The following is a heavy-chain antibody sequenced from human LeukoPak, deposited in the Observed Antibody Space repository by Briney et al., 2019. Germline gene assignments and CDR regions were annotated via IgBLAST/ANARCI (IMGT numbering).Heavy chain of an antibody. CDR1: GFTFSSYA. J-gene: IGHJ4*02. CDR2: ISYDGSNK. CDR3: ARVVGDRDY. V-gene: IGHV3-30*04. Sequence: GGSLRLSCAASGFTFSSYAMSWVRQAPGKGLEWVAVISYDGSNKYYADSVKGRFTISRDNSKNTLYLQMNSLRAEDTAVYYCARVVGDRDYWGQGTLVTVSS.